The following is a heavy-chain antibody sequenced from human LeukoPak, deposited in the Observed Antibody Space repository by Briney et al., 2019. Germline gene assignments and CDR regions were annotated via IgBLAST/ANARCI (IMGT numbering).Heavy chain of an antibody. CDR3: AKGVRDYYYYGLDV. CDR2: ISASGSST. Sequence: GGSLRLSCAASGFTFSSYAMSWVRQGPGKGLEWVSVISASGSSTDYADSVKGRFTISRDNSKNTVHLQMNSLRAEDAAIYYCAKGVRDYYYYGLDVWGQGTTVTVSS. J-gene: IGHJ6*02. V-gene: IGHV3-23*01. CDR1: GFTFSSYA.